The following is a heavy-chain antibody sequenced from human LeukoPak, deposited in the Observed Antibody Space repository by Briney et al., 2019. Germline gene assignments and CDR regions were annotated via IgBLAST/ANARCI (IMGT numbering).Heavy chain of an antibody. Sequence: PSQTLSLTCTVPAGSISSRSYYWTWIRQPAGKGPEWIERIHTSGSTHYNPSLKSRVTISVDPSKNPFSLKLSSVTAAETAVYYCARGLTTIFGVVHWFAPWGQGTLVTVSS. CDR1: AGSISSRSYY. D-gene: IGHD3-3*01. CDR2: IHTSGST. V-gene: IGHV4-61*02. CDR3: ARGLTTIFGVVHWFAP. J-gene: IGHJ5*02.